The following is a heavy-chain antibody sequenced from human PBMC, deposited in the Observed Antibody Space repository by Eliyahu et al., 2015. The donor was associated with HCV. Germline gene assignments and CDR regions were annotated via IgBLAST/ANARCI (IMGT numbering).Heavy chain of an antibody. D-gene: IGHD3-22*01. CDR2: IHYSGST. V-gene: IGHV4-59*08. J-gene: IGHJ1*01. CDR1: GGSISGSY. Sequence: QVQLQESGPGLVKASETLSLTCTVSGGSISGSYWSWVRQPPGKGLEWIGYIHYSGSTNYNPSLKSRVSISVDTSKNQFSLKLSSVTAADTAVYYCARLHYDSSHYYGGFPHWGQGTLVTVSS. CDR3: ARLHYDSSHYYGGFPH.